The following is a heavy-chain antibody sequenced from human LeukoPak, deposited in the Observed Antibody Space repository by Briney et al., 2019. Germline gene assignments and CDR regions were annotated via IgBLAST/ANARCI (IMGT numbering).Heavy chain of an antibody. CDR2: INPNSGGT. J-gene: IGHJ4*02. CDR3: ARTTYCSSTSCRKGFDY. CDR1: GYTFANPG. D-gene: IGHD2-2*01. V-gene: IGHV1-2*02. Sequence: ASVKVSCKASGYTFANPGINWVRQTPGQGLEWMGWINPNSGGTNYAQKFQGRVTMTRDTSISTAYMELSRLRSDDTAVYYCARTTYCSSTSCRKGFDYWGQGTLVTVSS.